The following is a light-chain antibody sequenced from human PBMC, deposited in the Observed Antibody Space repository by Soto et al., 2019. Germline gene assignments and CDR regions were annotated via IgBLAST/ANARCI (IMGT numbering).Light chain of an antibody. CDR2: GAS. J-gene: IGKJ1*01. V-gene: IGKV3-20*01. CDR3: QQYGETPWT. Sequence: VVLTQSPDTLSLSPGVRATLSCRASQSVGSTYLAWYQQKPGQAPRLLIFGASSRATGIADRFSGSGSGTDFTLTISRLEPEDFAVYYCQQYGETPWTFGQGTKVDIK. CDR1: QSVGSTY.